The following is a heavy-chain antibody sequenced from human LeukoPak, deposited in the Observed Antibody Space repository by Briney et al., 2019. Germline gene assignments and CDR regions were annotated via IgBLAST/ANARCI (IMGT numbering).Heavy chain of an antibody. Sequence: GGSLRLSCAVSAFTFSNYAMTWVRQAPGKGLEWVAVISYDGSNKYYADSVKGRFTISRDNSKNTLYLQMNSLRAEDTAVYYCAREGKFRGVFDYWGQGTLVTVSS. CDR1: AFTFSNYA. D-gene: IGHD3-16*01. J-gene: IGHJ4*02. CDR2: ISYDGSNK. V-gene: IGHV3-30-3*01. CDR3: AREGKFRGVFDY.